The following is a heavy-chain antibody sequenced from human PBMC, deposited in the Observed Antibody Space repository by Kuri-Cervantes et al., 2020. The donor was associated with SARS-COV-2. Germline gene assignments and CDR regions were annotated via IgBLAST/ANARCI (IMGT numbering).Heavy chain of an antibody. CDR1: GGSISSYY. CDR3: ARHTPSYYDFWSGYLIYYGMDV. CDR2: IYYSGST. D-gene: IGHD3-3*01. V-gene: IGHV4-59*01. J-gene: IGHJ6*02. Sequence: SETLSLTCTVSGGSISSYYWSWIRQPPGKGLEWIGYIYYSGSTNYNPSLKSRVTISVDTSKNQFSLKLSSVTAADTAVYYCARHTPSYYDFWSGYLIYYGMDVWGQGITVTVSS.